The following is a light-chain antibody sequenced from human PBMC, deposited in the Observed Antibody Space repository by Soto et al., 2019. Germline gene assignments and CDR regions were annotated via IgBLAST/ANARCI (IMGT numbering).Light chain of an antibody. CDR2: DAS. J-gene: IGKJ5*01. CDR3: QQRSNWPPT. CDR1: QSVSSY. V-gene: IGKV3-11*01. Sequence: EIVLTQSPGTLSLSPWERATLSFMASQSVSSYLAWYQQKPGQAPRLLIYDASNRATGIPARFSGSGSGTDFTLTISSLEPEDFAVYYCQQRSNWPPTFGQGTRLEIK.